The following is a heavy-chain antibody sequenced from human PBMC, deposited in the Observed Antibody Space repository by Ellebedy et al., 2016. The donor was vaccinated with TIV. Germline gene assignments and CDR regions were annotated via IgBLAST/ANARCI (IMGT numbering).Heavy chain of an antibody. CDR3: AKDGEDCNAESCSNWFFDL. Sequence: GGSLRLSCEASGFTFSDYGMHWVRQAPGKGLEWLTVILYDGSNKFYADSVKGRFIISRDNSKNTLYLQMNGLRAEDTAVYYCAKDGEDCNAESCSNWFFDLWGRGTLVTVSS. CDR1: GFTFSDYG. V-gene: IGHV3-30*18. J-gene: IGHJ2*01. D-gene: IGHD2-15*01. CDR2: ILYDGSNK.